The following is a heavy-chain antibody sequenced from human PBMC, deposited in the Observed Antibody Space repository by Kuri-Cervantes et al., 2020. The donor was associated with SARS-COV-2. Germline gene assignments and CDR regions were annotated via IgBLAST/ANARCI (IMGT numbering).Heavy chain of an antibody. Sequence: GSLRLSCTVSGGSISSYYWSWIRQPAGRRLEWLGRIYSDGATNYNPSLQNQVTMSVDTSKNQFSLKLSSVTAADTAVYYCARGEGFLEWFPIDSWGQGTLVTVSS. CDR1: GGSISSYY. J-gene: IGHJ4*02. D-gene: IGHD3-3*01. CDR2: IYSDGAT. CDR3: ARGEGFLEWFPIDS. V-gene: IGHV4-4*07.